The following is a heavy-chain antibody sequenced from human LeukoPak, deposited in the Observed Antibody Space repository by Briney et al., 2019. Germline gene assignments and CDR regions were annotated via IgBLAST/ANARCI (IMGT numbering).Heavy chain of an antibody. D-gene: IGHD1/OR15-1a*01. CDR1: GYTFSKYS. V-gene: IGHV1-18*01. J-gene: IGHJ4*02. Sequence: ASVKVSCKASGYTFSKYSINWVRQAPGQGLEWMGRISGYNGKTNYAQKLQDRVKMTTDTSTSTAYMELRSLRSDDTAVYYCARVLLKLRSPVRTNYFDYWGQGTLVTVSS. CDR2: ISGYNGKT. CDR3: ARVLLKLRSPVRTNYFDY.